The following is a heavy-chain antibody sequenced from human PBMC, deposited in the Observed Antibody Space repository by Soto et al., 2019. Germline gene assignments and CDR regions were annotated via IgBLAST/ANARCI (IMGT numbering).Heavy chain of an antibody. Sequence: GGSLRLSFAASGFTFSTAWMSWVRQAPGKGLEWVGRIQSTTDGGTTDYAAPVKGRFTISSDDSKNTQYLQMNSLKTEDTAVYYCTTAAYSSSPDYYYGMDVWGQGTTVTVSS. V-gene: IGHV3-15*01. CDR2: IQSTTDGGTT. D-gene: IGHD6-6*01. CDR1: GFTFSTAW. CDR3: TTAAYSSSPDYYYGMDV. J-gene: IGHJ6*02.